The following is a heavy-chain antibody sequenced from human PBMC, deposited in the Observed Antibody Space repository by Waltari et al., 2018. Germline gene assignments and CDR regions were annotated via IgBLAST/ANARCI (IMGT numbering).Heavy chain of an antibody. CDR3: ASYVLGSGYEYYYGMDV. CDR1: GYTFTSYA. D-gene: IGHD5-12*01. CDR2: INAGNGNT. V-gene: IGHV1-3*01. J-gene: IGHJ6*02. Sequence: QVQLVQSGAEVKKPGASVKVSCKASGYTFTSYAMHWVRQAPGQRLEWMGWINAGNGNTKYSQKFQGRVTITRDTSASTAYMELSSLRSEDTAVYYCASYVLGSGYEYYYGMDVWGQGTTVTVSS.